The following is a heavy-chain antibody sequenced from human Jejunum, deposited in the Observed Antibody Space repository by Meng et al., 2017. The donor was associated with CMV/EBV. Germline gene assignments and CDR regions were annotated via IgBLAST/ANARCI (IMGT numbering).Heavy chain of an antibody. Sequence: EVQVMESXXGLVKXGGSLRLSCSASGFSFPGAWMSWVRQTPGKGLEWVGQIKSKTDGGAIDYAASMRGRFTISRDDSRNMVYLQMNSLVIEDTAMYYCGCGAPAYDYWGQGAMVTVSS. V-gene: IGHV3-15*01. CDR3: GCGAPAYDY. D-gene: IGHD2-2*01. CDR2: IKSKTDGGAI. J-gene: IGHJ4*02. CDR1: GFSFPGAW.